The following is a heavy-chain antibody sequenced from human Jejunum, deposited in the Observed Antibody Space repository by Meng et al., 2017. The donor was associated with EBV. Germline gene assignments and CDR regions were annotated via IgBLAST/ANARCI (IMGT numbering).Heavy chain of an antibody. CDR3: ARGVAAGFDY. Sequence: QVRLVQSGAKVKKPGSSVKVPCKASVYTFTSYDINWVRQATGQGPEWMGWMSPNSGNTGYAQKFQGRVTMTRDTSISTAYMELSSLRSEDTAVYYCARGVAAGFDYWGQGTLVTVSS. CDR1: VYTFTSYD. CDR2: MSPNSGNT. D-gene: IGHD6-13*01. J-gene: IGHJ4*02. V-gene: IGHV1-8*02.